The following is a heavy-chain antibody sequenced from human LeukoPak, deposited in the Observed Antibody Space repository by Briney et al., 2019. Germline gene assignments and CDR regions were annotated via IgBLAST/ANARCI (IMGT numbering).Heavy chain of an antibody. Sequence: SQTLSLTCTVSGGSISSGSYYWSWIRQPAGKGLEWIGRIYTSGSTNYNPSLKSRVTISVDTSKNQFSLKLSSVTAADTAVYYCARDLTAYGSGWYLGWFDPWGQGTLVTVSS. J-gene: IGHJ5*02. V-gene: IGHV4-61*02. CDR2: IYTSGST. D-gene: IGHD6-19*01. CDR1: GGSISSGSYY. CDR3: ARDLTAYGSGWYLGWFDP.